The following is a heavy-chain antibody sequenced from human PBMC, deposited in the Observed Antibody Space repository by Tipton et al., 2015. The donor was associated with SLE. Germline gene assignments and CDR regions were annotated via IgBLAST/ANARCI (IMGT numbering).Heavy chain of an antibody. Sequence: TLSLTCTVSGGSISSSSYYWGWIRQPPGKGLEWIGSIYYSGSTYYNPSLKSRVTISVDTSKNQFSLKLSSVTAADTAVYYCARVPETMTYAFDIWGQGTMVTVSS. V-gene: IGHV4-39*07. CDR1: GGSISSSSYY. D-gene: IGHD1-14*01. CDR3: ARVPETMTYAFDI. CDR2: IYYSGST. J-gene: IGHJ3*02.